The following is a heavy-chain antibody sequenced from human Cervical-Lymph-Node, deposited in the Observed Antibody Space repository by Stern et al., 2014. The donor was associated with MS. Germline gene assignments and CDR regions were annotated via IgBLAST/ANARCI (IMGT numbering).Heavy chain of an antibody. Sequence: EVQLVESGGGLVKPGGSLRLSCAASGFTFSSYSMNWARQAPGKGLEWVSSISSSSSYIYYADSVKGRFTISRDNAKNSLYLQMNSLRAEDTAVYYCARSGPMYYDSSGYYLDYWGQGTLVTVSS. J-gene: IGHJ4*02. V-gene: IGHV3-21*01. CDR2: ISSSSSYI. CDR3: ARSGPMYYDSSGYYLDY. D-gene: IGHD3-22*01. CDR1: GFTFSSYS.